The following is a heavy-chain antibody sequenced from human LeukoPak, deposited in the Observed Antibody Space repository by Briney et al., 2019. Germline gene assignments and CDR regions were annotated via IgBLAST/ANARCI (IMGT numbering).Heavy chain of an antibody. Sequence: GGSLRLSCAASGFTFSSFAMYWARQAPGKGLEWVSVIYSGGSTYYADSVKGRFTISRDNSKNTLYLQMNSLRAEDTAVYYCARSGYCSGGSCYLDAFDIWGQGTMVTVSS. CDR2: IYSGGST. CDR1: GFTFSSFA. V-gene: IGHV3-53*01. CDR3: ARSGYCSGGSCYLDAFDI. D-gene: IGHD2-15*01. J-gene: IGHJ3*02.